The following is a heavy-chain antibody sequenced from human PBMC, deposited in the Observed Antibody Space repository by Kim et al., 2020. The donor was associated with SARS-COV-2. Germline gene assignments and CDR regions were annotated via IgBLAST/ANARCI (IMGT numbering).Heavy chain of an antibody. V-gene: IGHV4-61*01. Sequence: SETLSLTCTVSGGSVSSDNYYWSWIRQPPGKGLDYIGYLFHTGSTHYNPSLKSRVTMSVDTSKNQFSLILRSVTAADAAVYYCVRMRGGRLLFGYWGQGTRVTVSS. CDR3: VRMRGGRLLFGY. J-gene: IGHJ4*02. CDR1: GGSVSSDNYY. D-gene: IGHD3-3*01. CDR2: LFHTGST.